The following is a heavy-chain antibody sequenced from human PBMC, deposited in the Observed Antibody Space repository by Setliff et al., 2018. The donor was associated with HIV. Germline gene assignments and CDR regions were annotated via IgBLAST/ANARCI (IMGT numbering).Heavy chain of an antibody. CDR2: LFYSGIT. J-gene: IGHJ3*02. CDR3: ARSKTFYDFWGGYYTHGAFKI. Sequence: SETLSLTCTVSSGSITSRTYYWGWIRQPPGKGLEWIGSLFYSGITYYNPSLKSRVSISVDTSKNQFSLNLTSVTAADTAVYYCARSKTFYDFWGGYYTHGAFKIWGLGTMVTVSS. CDR1: SGSITSRTYY. D-gene: IGHD3-3*01. V-gene: IGHV4-39*01.